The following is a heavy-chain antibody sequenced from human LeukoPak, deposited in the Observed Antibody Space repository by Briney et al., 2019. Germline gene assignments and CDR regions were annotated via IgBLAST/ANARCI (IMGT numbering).Heavy chain of an antibody. CDR3: AREYYYDSSGYGSFGY. CDR2: ISWNSGSI. Sequence: PGGSLRLSCAASGFTFDDYAMHWVRQAPGKGLEWVSGISWNSGSIGYADSVKGRFTISRDNAKNSLYLQMNSLRAEDTALYYCAREYYYDSSGYGSFGYWGQGTLVTVSS. J-gene: IGHJ4*02. D-gene: IGHD3-22*01. CDR1: GFTFDDYA. V-gene: IGHV3-9*01.